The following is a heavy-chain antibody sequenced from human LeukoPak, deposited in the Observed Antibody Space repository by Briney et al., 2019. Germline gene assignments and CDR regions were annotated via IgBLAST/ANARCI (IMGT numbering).Heavy chain of an antibody. CDR3: ARHASGVFDY. D-gene: IGHD3-3*01. V-gene: IGHV4-39*01. CDR2: VYYNGDT. J-gene: IGHJ4*02. CDR1: GVPISGGRYY. Sequence: SETLSLTCTVSGVPISGGRYYWGWIRQSPGKGLGWIGSVYYNGDTLDNPSLKSRVILFVDMSKNQFSVELTSVTAAETAVYYCARHASGVFDYWGLGTLVTVSS.